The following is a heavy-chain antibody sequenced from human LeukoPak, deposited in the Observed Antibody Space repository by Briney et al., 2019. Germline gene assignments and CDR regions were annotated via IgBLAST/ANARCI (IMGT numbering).Heavy chain of an antibody. V-gene: IGHV3-21*01. J-gene: IGHJ6*02. CDR2: ISSSSSYI. Sequence: GRSLRLSCAASGFTFSSYSMNWVRQAPGKGLEWVSSISSSSSYIYYADSVKGRFTISRDNAKNSLYLQMNSLRAEDTAVYYCASDCGGDCYSGGVYYYYYGMDVWGQGTTVTVSS. CDR1: GFTFSSYS. CDR3: ASDCGGDCYSGGVYYYYYGMDV. D-gene: IGHD2-21*02.